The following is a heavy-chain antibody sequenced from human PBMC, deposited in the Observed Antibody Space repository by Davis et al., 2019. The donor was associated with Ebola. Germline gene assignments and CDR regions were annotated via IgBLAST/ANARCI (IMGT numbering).Heavy chain of an antibody. CDR2: IGSGGGDK. V-gene: IGHV3-23*01. D-gene: IGHD3-3*01. Sequence: AGSLRLSCAASGFTFSSYSMTWVRHAPGKGLEWVSVIGSGGGDKQYADFVKGRFTISRDNSKNTLYLQMNSLRAEDTAIYYCAKYITTSPSRYFDPWGQGTLVTVSS. CDR3: AKYITTSPSRYFDP. CDR1: GFTFSSYS. J-gene: IGHJ5*02.